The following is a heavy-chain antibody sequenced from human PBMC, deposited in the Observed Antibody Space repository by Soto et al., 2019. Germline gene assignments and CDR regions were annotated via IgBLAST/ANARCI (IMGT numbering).Heavy chain of an antibody. D-gene: IGHD1-26*01. CDR1: GDSVSSKSAA. CDR2: TYYRSKWST. J-gene: IGHJ5*01. V-gene: IGHV6-1*01. CDR3: TRALSGSYDS. Sequence: SQTLSLTCAISGDSVSSKSAAWNWIKQSPSRGLEWLGRTYYRSKWSTDYAVSVKSRITINPDTSKNQFSLQLNSVTPEDTAVYYCTRALSGSYDSWGQGTLVTVSS.